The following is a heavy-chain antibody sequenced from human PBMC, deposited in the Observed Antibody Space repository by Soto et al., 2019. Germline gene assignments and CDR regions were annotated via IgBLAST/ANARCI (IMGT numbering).Heavy chain of an antibody. CDR1: GGTFSSYT. J-gene: IGHJ6*03. V-gene: IGHV1-69*02. Sequence: ASVKVSCKASGGTFSSYTISWVRQAPGQGLEWMGRIIPILGIANYAQKFQGRVTITADKSTSTAYMELSSLRSEDTAVYYCASIVVVPAAGMDVWGKGTTVTVSS. CDR3: ASIVVVPAAGMDV. CDR2: IIPILGIA. D-gene: IGHD2-2*01.